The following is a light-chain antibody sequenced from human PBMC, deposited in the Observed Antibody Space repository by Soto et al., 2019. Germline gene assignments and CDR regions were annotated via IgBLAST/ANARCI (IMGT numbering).Light chain of an antibody. V-gene: IGLV1-44*01. CDR2: SNN. CDR3: AAWDDSLNGVI. Sequence: QSAVTQPPSASGTPGQRVTISCSGSSSNIGSNSVNWYQHLPGTAPKLLIYSNNQRPSGVPDRLSGSKSGTSASLAISGLQSEDEADYYCAAWDDSLNGVIFGGGTKLTVL. J-gene: IGLJ2*01. CDR1: SSNIGSNS.